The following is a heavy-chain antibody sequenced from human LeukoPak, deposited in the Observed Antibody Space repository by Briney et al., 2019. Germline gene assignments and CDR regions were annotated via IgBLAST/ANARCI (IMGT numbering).Heavy chain of an antibody. J-gene: IGHJ6*02. D-gene: IGHD3-16*01. V-gene: IGHV4-59*01. CDR3: ARGLGGYYYYGMDV. CDR1: GGSSSRYY. Sequence: PSETLSLTCTGSGGSSSRYYWSWSRQPPGKGLKWIGYIYYSGSTNYNPSLKSRVTISVDTSKNQFSLKLSSVTAADTAVYYCARGLGGYYYYGMDVWGQGTTVTASS. CDR2: IYYSGST.